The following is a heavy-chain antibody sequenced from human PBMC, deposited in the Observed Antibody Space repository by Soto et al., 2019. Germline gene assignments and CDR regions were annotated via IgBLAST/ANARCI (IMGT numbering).Heavy chain of an antibody. D-gene: IGHD3-22*01. CDR3: AREPPRDYDIGGDGDF. Sequence: QVPLVQSGAEVKKPGSSVKVSCQASGGNFNTYAIHWVRQAPGQGLEWMGGIILTLGRTYYAQKFQGRLTITADEPAATAYMELSGLRSEDTPIFCCAREPPRDYDIGGDGDFWGQGTLVTVSS. CDR1: GGNFNTYA. V-gene: IGHV1-69*01. J-gene: IGHJ4*02. CDR2: IILTLGRT.